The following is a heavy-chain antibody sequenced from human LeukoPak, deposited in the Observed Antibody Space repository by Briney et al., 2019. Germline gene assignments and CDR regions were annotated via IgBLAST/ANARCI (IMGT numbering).Heavy chain of an antibody. CDR2: ITWNSGRI. V-gene: IGHV3-9*01. J-gene: IGHJ4*02. CDR1: RFTFDDYA. D-gene: IGHD3-10*01. Sequence: GRSLRLSCAASRFTFDDYAMHWVRQAPGKGLEWVSGITWNSGRIDYADSVKDRFTISRDNAKNSLYLQMNSLRAEDTALYYCARGRPITPYYFDYWGQGTLVTVSS. CDR3: ARGRPITPYYFDY.